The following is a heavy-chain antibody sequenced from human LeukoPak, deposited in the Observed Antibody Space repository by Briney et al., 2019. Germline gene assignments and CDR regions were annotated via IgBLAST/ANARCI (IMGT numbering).Heavy chain of an antibody. V-gene: IGHV4-59*01. D-gene: IGHD3-10*01. CDR1: GGSISSYY. CDR3: ARGPASYYYGSGSYEALNYFDY. J-gene: IGHJ4*02. Sequence: PSETLSLTCTASGGSISSYYWSWIRQPPGKGLEWIGYIYYSGSTNYNPSLKSRVTISVDTSKNQFSLKLSSVTAADTAVYYCARGPASYYYGSGSYEALNYFDYWGQGTLVTVSS. CDR2: IYYSGST.